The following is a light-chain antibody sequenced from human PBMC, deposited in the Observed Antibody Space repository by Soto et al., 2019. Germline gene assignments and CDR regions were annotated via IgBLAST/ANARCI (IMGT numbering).Light chain of an antibody. CDR3: QQYYNTPLT. Sequence: DIVMTQSPDSLAVSLGERATINCKSSQSVLYSSNNKNYLAWYQQKPGQSPKLFIYWASTRESGVPERFSGSGSGTDFTLTISSLQAEDVAIYYCQQYYNTPLTFGPGTKVDIK. V-gene: IGKV4-1*01. CDR1: QSVLYSSNNKNY. CDR2: WAS. J-gene: IGKJ3*01.